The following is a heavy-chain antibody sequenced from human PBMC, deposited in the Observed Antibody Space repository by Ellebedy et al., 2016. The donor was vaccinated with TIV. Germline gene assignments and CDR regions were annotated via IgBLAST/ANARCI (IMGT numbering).Heavy chain of an antibody. Sequence: MPSETLSLTCGVSGGSFTAYSWTWIRQSPGKGLEWLGEINHSGSTNYNPSLKNRVTISLDTSKNQFSLKLNSLTAADTAVYYCARVSRYFEYWGQGILVPVSS. J-gene: IGHJ4*02. CDR3: ARVSRYFEY. CDR1: GGSFTAYS. CDR2: INHSGST. V-gene: IGHV4-34*01.